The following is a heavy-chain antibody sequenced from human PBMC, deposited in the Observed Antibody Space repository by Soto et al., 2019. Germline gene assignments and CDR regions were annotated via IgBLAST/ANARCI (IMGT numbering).Heavy chain of an antibody. CDR3: ARGAIPPFDY. D-gene: IGHD3-16*01. J-gene: IGHJ4*02. CDR1: GGSISSYY. CDR2: IYYSGST. Sequence: PSETLSLTCTVSGGSISSYYWSWIRQPPGKGLEWIGYIYYSGSTNYNPSLKSRVTISVDTSKNQFSLKLSSVTAADTAVYYCARGAIPPFDYWGQGTLVTVSS. V-gene: IGHV4-59*08.